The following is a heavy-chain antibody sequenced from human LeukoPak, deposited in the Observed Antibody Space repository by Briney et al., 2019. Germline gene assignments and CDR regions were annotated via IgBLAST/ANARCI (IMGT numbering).Heavy chain of an antibody. Sequence: GASVKVSCKASEYTFTDYYLHWVRQAPGQGPDWMEWINPVSGGTHYVGKFQERVTLTRDTSINTAYIERSGWRPYDTAVYYCVRVNFLYCGSTSCLFGFWGQGTLVTVSS. CDR3: VRVNFLYCGSTSCLFGF. J-gene: IGHJ4*02. CDR1: EYTFTDYY. D-gene: IGHD2-2*01. V-gene: IGHV1-2*02. CDR2: INPVSGGT.